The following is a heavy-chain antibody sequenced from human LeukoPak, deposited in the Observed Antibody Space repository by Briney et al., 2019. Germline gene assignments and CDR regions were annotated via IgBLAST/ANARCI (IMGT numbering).Heavy chain of an antibody. CDR1: GGSVNSYY. V-gene: IGHV4-4*07. J-gene: IGHJ6*03. Sequence: SETLSLTCTVSGGSVNSYYLSWIRQPAGKTLEWIGRIYTSGSTNYNPSLKSRVTMSIDTSKNQFSLKLSSVTAADTAVYFCARVRGSSWNTGYYYHFMDVWGKGTTVTISS. D-gene: IGHD6-13*01. CDR3: ARVRGSSWNTGYYYHFMDV. CDR2: IYTSGST.